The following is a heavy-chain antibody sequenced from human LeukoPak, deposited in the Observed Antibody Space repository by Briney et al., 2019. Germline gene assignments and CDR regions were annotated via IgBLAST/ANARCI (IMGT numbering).Heavy chain of an antibody. V-gene: IGHV4-39*02. CDR2: IYYSGST. D-gene: IGHD4-23*01. CDR3: AREGYGGNYGFDY. CDR1: GGSISCTIYY. J-gene: IGHJ4*02. Sequence: SETLSLTCTVSGGSISCTIYYWGWIRQPPGKGLEWIGSIYYSGSTYYNPSLKSPVTMSVDTSQNQLSLKLSSVTAADTAVYFCAREGYGGNYGFDYWGQGILVTVSS.